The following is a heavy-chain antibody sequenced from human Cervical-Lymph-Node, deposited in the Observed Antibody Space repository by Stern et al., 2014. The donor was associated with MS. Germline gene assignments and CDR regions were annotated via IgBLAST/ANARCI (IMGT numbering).Heavy chain of an antibody. CDR2: IGWDNDR. Sequence: QVTLRESGPALVKPTQALTLTCTFSGFSLSTSGMRVSWIRQPPGKALEWLARIGWDNDRFYSTSLNPRLTISKDTSKDQVVFTMTIMDPMDTAPYYCARSFYDYESAALGPFDYWGQGTLVTVSS. CDR1: GFSLSTSGMR. D-gene: IGHD3-22*01. J-gene: IGHJ4*02. V-gene: IGHV2-70*04. CDR3: ARSFYDYESAALGPFDY.